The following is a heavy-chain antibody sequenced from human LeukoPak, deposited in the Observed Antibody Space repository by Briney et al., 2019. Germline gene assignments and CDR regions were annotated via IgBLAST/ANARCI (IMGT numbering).Heavy chain of an antibody. V-gene: IGHV3-21*01. CDR1: GFTFSSYS. CDR2: IRSSSSYI. J-gene: IGHJ4*02. D-gene: IGHD6-19*01. CDR3: ARKVSSGSPAFDY. Sequence: GRSLRLSCAASGFTFSSYSMNWVRQAPGKGLEWVSSIRSSSSYIYYADSVKGRFTISRVNAKNSLYLQMNSLRAEDTAVYYCARKVSSGSPAFDYWGQGTLVTVSS.